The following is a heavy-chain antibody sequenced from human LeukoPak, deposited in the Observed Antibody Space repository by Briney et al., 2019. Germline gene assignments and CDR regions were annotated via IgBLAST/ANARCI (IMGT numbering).Heavy chain of an antibody. CDR2: IYYSGST. CDR3: ARQDHFWSGFAFDI. Sequence: SETLSLTCTVSGGSISSSSYYWGWIRQPPGKGREWIGSIYYSGSTYYNPSLKSRVTISVDTSKNQFSLKLSSVTAADTAVYYCARQDHFWSGFAFDIWGQGTMVTVSS. J-gene: IGHJ3*02. V-gene: IGHV4-39*01. CDR1: GGSISSSSYY. D-gene: IGHD3-3*01.